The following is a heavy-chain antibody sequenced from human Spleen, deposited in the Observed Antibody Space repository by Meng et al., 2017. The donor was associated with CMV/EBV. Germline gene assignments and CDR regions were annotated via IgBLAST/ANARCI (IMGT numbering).Heavy chain of an antibody. CDR2: IIPIFGTA. CDR3: ARHSGWDGSGYDY. V-gene: IGHV1-69*06. CDR1: GGTFSSYA. Sequence: SVKVSCKASGGTFSSYAISWVRQAPGQGLEWMGRIIPIFGTANYAQKFQARVTFTADKSTSTAYMELSSLRSEDTAVFYCARHSGWDGSGYDYWGQGTLVTVSS. D-gene: IGHD6-25*01. J-gene: IGHJ4*02.